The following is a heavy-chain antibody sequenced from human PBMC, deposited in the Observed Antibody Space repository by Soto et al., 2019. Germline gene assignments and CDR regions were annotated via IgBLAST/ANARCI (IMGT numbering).Heavy chain of an antibody. CDR1: GFTLSRYW. J-gene: IGHJ4*02. CDR3: ARGGLEMADY. D-gene: IGHD3-3*01. CDR2: INPDGSTT. V-gene: IGHV3-74*01. Sequence: EVQLVESGGGLVQRGGSLRLSCAASGFTLSRYWMHWVRQAPGKGLVWVSRINPDGSTTNYADFVKGRFTVSRDNAKDTLDLQMNSLRDEDTAVYYCARGGLEMADYWGQGTLVTVSS.